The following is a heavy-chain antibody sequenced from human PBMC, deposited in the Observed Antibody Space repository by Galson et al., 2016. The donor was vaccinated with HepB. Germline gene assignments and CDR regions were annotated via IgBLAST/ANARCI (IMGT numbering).Heavy chain of an antibody. CDR1: GGSFNAYY. V-gene: IGHV4-34*01. CDR3: ARASVIPGARMIFDP. CDR2: IYHTGTS. D-gene: IGHD2-2*01. J-gene: IGHJ5*02. Sequence: SETLSLTCGVHGGSFNAYYWSWIRQTPEKGLEWLGEIYHTGTSNNNPFLSSRFTLSVDKSRNQFSLNVTSVTAADTAVYYCARASVIPGARMIFDPWGQGTLVTVSS.